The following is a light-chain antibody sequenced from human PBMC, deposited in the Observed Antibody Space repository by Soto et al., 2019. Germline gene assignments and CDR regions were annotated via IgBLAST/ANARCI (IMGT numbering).Light chain of an antibody. V-gene: IGKV1-33*01. Sequence: DIQMTQSPSSLSASVGDRVTITCQASQDISNYLNWYQQKPGKAPKLLIYDASNLETGVPSRFSGSGSGTDFTFTISSLQPEYIATYYCQQYDNLPLPFGGGTKVDIK. CDR3: QQYDNLPLP. CDR1: QDISNY. J-gene: IGKJ4*01. CDR2: DAS.